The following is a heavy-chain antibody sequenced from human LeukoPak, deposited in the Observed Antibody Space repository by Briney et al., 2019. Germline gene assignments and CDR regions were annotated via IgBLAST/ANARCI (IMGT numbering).Heavy chain of an antibody. CDR2: ISSNGGST. J-gene: IGHJ5*02. D-gene: IGHD4-17*01. CDR3: ARGYGDWFDP. CDR1: GFTFNNYP. V-gene: IGHV3-64*04. Sequence: GGSLRLSCSASGFTFNNYPMYWVRQPPGKGLGYVSVISSNGGSTYYADSVKGRFTISRDNAKNTLYLQMNSLRAEDTAVYYCARGYGDWFDPWGQGTLVTVSS.